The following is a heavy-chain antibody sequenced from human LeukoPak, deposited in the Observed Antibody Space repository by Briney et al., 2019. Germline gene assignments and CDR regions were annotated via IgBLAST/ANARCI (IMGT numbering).Heavy chain of an antibody. J-gene: IGHJ4*02. Sequence: GGSLRLSCAASGFTFSNAWMCWVRQAPGKGLEWVGRIKSKTDGGTTDYAAPVKGRFTISRDDSKNTLYLQMNSLKTEDTAVYYCTTELRRKLLGFDYWGQGTLVTVSS. CDR3: TTELRRKLLGFDY. D-gene: IGHD4/OR15-4a*01. CDR1: GFTFSNAW. V-gene: IGHV3-15*01. CDR2: IKSKTDGGTT.